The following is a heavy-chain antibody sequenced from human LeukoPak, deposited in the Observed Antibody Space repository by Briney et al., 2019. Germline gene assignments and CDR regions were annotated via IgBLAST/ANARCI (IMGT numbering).Heavy chain of an antibody. CDR1: GFPFSSYA. CDR2: VSGSGDNT. V-gene: IGHV3-23*01. Sequence: GGSLRLSFAASGFPFSSYAMSWVRQAPGTGLEWVSAVSGSGDNTYYADSVKGRFTISRDNSKNTLYLQMSSLRAEDTAVYYCAKDLSGSYISWGQGTLVTVSS. D-gene: IGHD1-26*01. J-gene: IGHJ5*02. CDR3: AKDLSGSYIS.